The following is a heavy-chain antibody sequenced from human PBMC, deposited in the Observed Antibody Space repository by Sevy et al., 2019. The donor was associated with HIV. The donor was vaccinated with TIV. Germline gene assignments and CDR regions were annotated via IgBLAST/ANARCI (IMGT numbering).Heavy chain of an antibody. Sequence: GGSLRLSCAASGFTFSSYGMHWVRQAPGKGLEWVAVISYDESNKYYADSVKGRFTISRDNSKNTLYLQMNSMRAEDTAVYYCAGRGPYCSGGSCYSSLMDVWGQGTTVTVSS. V-gene: IGHV3-30*03. D-gene: IGHD2-15*01. CDR3: AGRGPYCSGGSCYSSLMDV. J-gene: IGHJ6*02. CDR2: ISYDESNK. CDR1: GFTFSSYG.